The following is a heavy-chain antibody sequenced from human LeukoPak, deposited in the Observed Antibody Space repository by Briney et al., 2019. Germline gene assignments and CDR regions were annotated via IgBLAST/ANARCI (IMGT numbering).Heavy chain of an antibody. D-gene: IGHD3-3*01. CDR2: IYSGGST. CDR3: ARSFGGVGNWFDP. V-gene: IGHV3-66*02. Sequence: GGSLRLSCAASGFTVSSNYMSWVRQAPGKGLEWVSVIYSGGSTYYADSVKGRFTISRDNSKHTLYLQMNSLRAEDTAVYYCARSFGGVGNWFDPWGQGTLVTVSS. J-gene: IGHJ5*02. CDR1: GFTVSSNY.